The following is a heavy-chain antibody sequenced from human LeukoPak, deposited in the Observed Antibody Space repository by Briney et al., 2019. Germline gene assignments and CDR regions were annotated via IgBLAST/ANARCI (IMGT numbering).Heavy chain of an antibody. CDR1: GGTFSSYA. CDR2: IIPIFGTA. D-gene: IGHD6-19*01. V-gene: IGHV1-69*06. CDR3: AGGSSGWFLNYYFDY. J-gene: IGHJ4*02. Sequence: GASVKVSCKASGGTFSSYAISWVRQAPGQGLEWMGGIIPIFGTANYAQKFQGRVTITADKSTSTAYRELSSLRSEDTAVYYCAGGSSGWFLNYYFDYWGQGTLVTVSS.